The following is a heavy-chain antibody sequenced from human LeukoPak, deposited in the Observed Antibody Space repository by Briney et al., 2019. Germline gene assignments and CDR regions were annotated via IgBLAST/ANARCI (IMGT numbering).Heavy chain of an antibody. Sequence: GGSLRLSCAASGFTFSSYAMSWVRQAPGKGLEWVSGISGSGSSTYYADSVKGRFTISRDNSENTLSLQMNSLRADDTAIYYCAKSCNSGNCYYNYWGQGTLVTVPS. CDR1: GFTFSSYA. CDR2: ISGSGSST. V-gene: IGHV3-23*01. D-gene: IGHD2/OR15-2a*01. J-gene: IGHJ4*02. CDR3: AKSCNSGNCYYNY.